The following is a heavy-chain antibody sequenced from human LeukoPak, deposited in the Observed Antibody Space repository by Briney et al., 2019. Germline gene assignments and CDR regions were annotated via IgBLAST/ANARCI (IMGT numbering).Heavy chain of an antibody. D-gene: IGHD4-11*01. Sequence: SETLPLICSVSGYSISSGFYWGWIRQPPGRGLEWVGTFYHSGITHYNPSLKSRVTISVDMSKNQFSLKLNSVTVADTAVYYCARGSYSDYAVNYWGQGILVTVSS. CDR2: FYHSGIT. CDR1: GYSISSGFY. J-gene: IGHJ4*02. CDR3: ARGSYSDYAVNY. V-gene: IGHV4-38-2*02.